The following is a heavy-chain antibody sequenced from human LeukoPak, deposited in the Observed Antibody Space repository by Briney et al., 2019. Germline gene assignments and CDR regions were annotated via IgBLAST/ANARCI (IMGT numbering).Heavy chain of an antibody. Sequence: ASVKVSCKASGYTFTGYYMHWVRQAPGQGLEWMGWINPNSGGTNYAQKFQGRVTMTRDTSISTAYMELSRLRSDDTAVYYCAPHPRIAARPHAPWGQGTLVTVSS. CDR2: INPNSGGT. J-gene: IGHJ5*02. D-gene: IGHD6-6*01. CDR1: GYTFTGYY. CDR3: APHPRIAARPHAP. V-gene: IGHV1-2*02.